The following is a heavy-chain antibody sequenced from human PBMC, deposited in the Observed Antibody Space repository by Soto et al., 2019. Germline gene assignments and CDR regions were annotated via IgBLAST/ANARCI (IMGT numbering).Heavy chain of an antibody. CDR1: GYTFTSYG. J-gene: IGHJ5*02. CDR3: ARDNRYCSGGSCYSWFDP. Sequence: QVQLVQSGAEVKKPGASVKVSCKASGYTFTSYGISWVRQAPGQGLEWMGWISAYNGNTNYAQKLQGRVTMTTDTSTSTAYMELRSLRYDDTAVYYCARDNRYCSGGSCYSWFDPWGQGTLVTVSS. V-gene: IGHV1-18*01. D-gene: IGHD2-15*01. CDR2: ISAYNGNT.